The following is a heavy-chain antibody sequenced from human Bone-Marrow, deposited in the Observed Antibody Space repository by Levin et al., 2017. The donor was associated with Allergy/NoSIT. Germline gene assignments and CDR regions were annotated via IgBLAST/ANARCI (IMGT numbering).Heavy chain of an antibody. V-gene: IGHV3-30*18. CDR2: ISYDGSNK. D-gene: IGHD6-13*01. Sequence: GGSLRLSCAASGFTFSSYGMHWVRQAPGKGLEWVAVISYDGSNKYYADSVKGRFTISRDNSKNTLYLQMNSLRAEDTAVYYCAKGGRYSTNDASDIWGQGTMVTVSS. CDR3: AKGGRYSTNDASDI. CDR1: GFTFSSYG. J-gene: IGHJ3*02.